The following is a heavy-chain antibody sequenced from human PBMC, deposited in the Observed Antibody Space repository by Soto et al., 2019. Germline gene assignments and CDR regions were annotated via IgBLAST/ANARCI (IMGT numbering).Heavy chain of an antibody. D-gene: IGHD1-1*01. Sequence: QVHLVQSGAEVKKPGASVKVSCKGSGYTFTTYGITWVRQAPGKGREWMGWIRAHNGNTNYAQKRQGRVTVTRDTSTSTAYMELRSLRSDDTAVYYCARGRYGDYWGQGALVTVSS. CDR3: ARGRYGDY. CDR1: GYTFTTYG. J-gene: IGHJ4*02. CDR2: IRAHNGNT. V-gene: IGHV1-18*01.